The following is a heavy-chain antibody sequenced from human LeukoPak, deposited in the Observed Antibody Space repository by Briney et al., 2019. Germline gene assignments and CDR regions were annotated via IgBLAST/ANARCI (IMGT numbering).Heavy chain of an antibody. CDR2: INHSGST. J-gene: IGHJ6*03. D-gene: IGHD2-2*02. CDR1: GGSFSGYY. CDR3: ARGYCSSTSCYNSYYYYYYMDV. V-gene: IGHV4-34*01. Sequence: SETLSLTCAVYGGSFSGYYWSWIRQPPGKGLEWVGEINHSGSTNYNPSLKSRVTISVDTSKNQFSLKLSSVTAADTAVYYCARGYCSSTSCYNSYYYYYYMDVWGKGTTVTVSS.